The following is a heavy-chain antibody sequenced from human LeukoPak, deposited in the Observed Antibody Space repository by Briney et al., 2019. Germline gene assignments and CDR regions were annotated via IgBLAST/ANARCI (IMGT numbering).Heavy chain of an antibody. D-gene: IGHD2-2*01. Sequence: GGSLRLSCAASGFTFSSYSMNWVRQAPGKGLEWVSSISSSGGSTYYADSVKGRFAISRDNSKNTLYLQMNSLRAEDTAVYYCAKGVPAASYYYYAMDVWGQGTTVTVSS. CDR3: AKGVPAASYYYYAMDV. CDR2: ISSSGGST. CDR1: GFTFSSYS. J-gene: IGHJ6*02. V-gene: IGHV3-23*01.